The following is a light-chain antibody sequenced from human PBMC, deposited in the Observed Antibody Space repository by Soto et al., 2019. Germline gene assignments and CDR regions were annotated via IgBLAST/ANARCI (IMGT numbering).Light chain of an antibody. J-gene: IGKJ2*01. Sequence: EIVLTQSPGTLSLSPGERATLSCRASQSVSSSYLAWYQQKPDQAPRLLIYGASSRAIGIPDRFSGSGSGTDFTLTISRLEPEDFAVYYCQQYGSSPNTFGQGTKLEIK. CDR1: QSVSSSY. V-gene: IGKV3-20*01. CDR3: QQYGSSPNT. CDR2: GAS.